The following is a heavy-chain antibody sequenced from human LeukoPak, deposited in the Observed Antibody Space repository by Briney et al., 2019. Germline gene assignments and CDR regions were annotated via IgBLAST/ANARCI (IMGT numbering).Heavy chain of an antibody. V-gene: IGHV3-30-3*01. J-gene: IGHJ5*01. D-gene: IGHD2-8*02. Sequence: PGRSLRLSCAASGFTFSEYSLHWVRQAPGKGLQWVALISHDGTEKYYADSVKGRFTISRDISKNKIFLQMNNLRTEDTAVFYCVREAPYCTGNNCFLPGFFDSWGQGTLVTVSP. CDR1: GFTFSEYS. CDR2: ISHDGTEK. CDR3: VREAPYCTGNNCFLPGFFDS.